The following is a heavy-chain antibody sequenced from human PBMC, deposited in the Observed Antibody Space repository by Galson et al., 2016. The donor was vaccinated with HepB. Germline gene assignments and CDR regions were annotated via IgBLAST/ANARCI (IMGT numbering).Heavy chain of an antibody. CDR1: GFTFTSYA. CDR2: ITGSGAGT. CDR3: VGRGYNYGIQIN. Sequence: SLRLSCAASGFTFTSYAMSWVRQAPGKGLEWVSGITGSGAGTYYADSVKGRFTISRDNAKNTVYLQMNSLGVEDTAVYFCVGRGYNYGIQINWGQGTLVTVSS. D-gene: IGHD5-18*01. J-gene: IGHJ4*02. V-gene: IGHV3-23*01.